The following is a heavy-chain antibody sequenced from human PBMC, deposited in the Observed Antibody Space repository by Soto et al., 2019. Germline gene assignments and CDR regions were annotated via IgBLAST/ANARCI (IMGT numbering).Heavy chain of an antibody. CDR2: IWYDGSNK. J-gene: IGHJ4*02. V-gene: IGHV3-33*01. Sequence: QVQLVESGGGVVQPGRSLRLSCAASGFTFSSYGMHWVRQAPGKGLEWVAVIWYDGSNKYYADSVKGRFTISRDNSKNTLYLQMNSRRAEDTDVYYCARVAIGAAAGTNDYWGQGTLVTVSS. CDR1: GFTFSSYG. D-gene: IGHD6-13*01. CDR3: ARVAIGAAAGTNDY.